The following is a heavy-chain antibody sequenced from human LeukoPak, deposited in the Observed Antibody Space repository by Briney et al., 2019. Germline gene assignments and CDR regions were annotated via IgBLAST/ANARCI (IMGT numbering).Heavy chain of an antibody. CDR2: INPNSGDT. J-gene: IGHJ4*02. V-gene: IGHV1-2*02. D-gene: IGHD6-19*01. Sequence: GASVKVSCKTSGHTFTASYIHWVRQAPGQGLEWMGRINPNSGDTDYAQKFQGRVTMTRDTSISTAYMELSRLRSDDTAVYYCASGALIAVAGPHYVYFDYWGQGTLVTVSS. CDR1: GHTFTASY. CDR3: ASGALIAVAGPHYVYFDY.